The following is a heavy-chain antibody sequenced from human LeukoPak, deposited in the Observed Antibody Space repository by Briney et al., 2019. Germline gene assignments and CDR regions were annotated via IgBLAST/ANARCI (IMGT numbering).Heavy chain of an antibody. J-gene: IGHJ4*02. Sequence: GGSLRLSCAASGFTFSSYGMLWVRQAPGKGLEWVAFIRYDGSNKYYADSVKGRFTISRDNAKNSLYLQMNSLRAEDTAVYYCARVGRGSRDGGGDYWGQGTLVTVSS. V-gene: IGHV3-30*02. CDR3: ARVGRGSRDGGGDY. CDR2: IRYDGSNK. CDR1: GFTFSSYG. D-gene: IGHD1-26*01.